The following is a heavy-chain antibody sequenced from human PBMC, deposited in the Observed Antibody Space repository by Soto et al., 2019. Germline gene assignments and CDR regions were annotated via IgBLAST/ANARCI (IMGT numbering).Heavy chain of an antibody. CDR1: GFTFSSYA. CDR2: MSYVGDNK. Sequence: QVQLVESGGGVVQPGRSLTLSCAASGFTFSSYAMQWVRQAPGEGLEWVAVMSYVGDNKYYADSVKGRFTISRDNSKNTLYLQMNSLRAEDTAVYYCAREDDRIGYYLDCWGQGTLVTDSS. D-gene: IGHD3-22*01. J-gene: IGHJ4*02. CDR3: AREDDRIGYYLDC. V-gene: IGHV3-30-3*01.